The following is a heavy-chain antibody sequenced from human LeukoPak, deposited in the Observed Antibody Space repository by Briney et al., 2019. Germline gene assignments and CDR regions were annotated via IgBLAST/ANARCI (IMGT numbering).Heavy chain of an antibody. CDR2: IKNKADDGTT. Sequence: PGGSLRLSCAASGFTFSYAWMSWVRQAPGKGLEWVGRIKNKADDGTTDYAAPVKGRFTISRDDSKNTLYLQMDSLKTEDTAVYCCFRHLVVPGAGADYWGQGTLVTVSS. CDR1: GFTFSYAW. D-gene: IGHD2-15*01. V-gene: IGHV3-15*01. J-gene: IGHJ4*02. CDR3: FRHLVVPGAGADY.